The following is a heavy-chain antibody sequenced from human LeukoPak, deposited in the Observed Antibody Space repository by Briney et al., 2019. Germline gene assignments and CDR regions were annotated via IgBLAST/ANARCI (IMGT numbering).Heavy chain of an antibody. J-gene: IGHJ4*02. CDR1: GGTFSSYA. CDR2: IIPIFGTA. CDR3: AGEGVVVPAAMSPLGY. Sequence: SVKVSCKASGGTFSSYAISWVRQAPGQGLEWMGGIIPIFGTANYAQKFQGRVTITADESTSTAYMELSSLRSEDTAVYYCAGEGVVVPAAMSPLGYWGRGTLVTVSS. D-gene: IGHD2-2*01. V-gene: IGHV1-69*13.